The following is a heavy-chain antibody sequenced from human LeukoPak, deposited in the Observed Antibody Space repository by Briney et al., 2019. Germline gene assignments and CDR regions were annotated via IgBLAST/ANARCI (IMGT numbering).Heavy chain of an antibody. Sequence: ASVKVSCKASGYTFTSYDINWVRQATGQGLEWMGWMNPNSGNTGYAQKFQGRVTMTRNTSISTAYMELSSLRSEDTAVYYCARGTKYYDTLTGYYTGWFDPWGQGTLVTVSS. CDR3: ARGTKYYDTLTGYYTGWFDP. D-gene: IGHD3-9*01. CDR2: MNPNSGNT. V-gene: IGHV1-8*01. J-gene: IGHJ5*02. CDR1: GYTFTSYD.